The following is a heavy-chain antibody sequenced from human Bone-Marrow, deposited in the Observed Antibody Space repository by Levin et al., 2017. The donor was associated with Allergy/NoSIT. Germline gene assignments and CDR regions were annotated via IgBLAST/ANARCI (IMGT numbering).Heavy chain of an antibody. CDR2: LYYSGAT. CDR3: ASGTRGWFSPFDH. D-gene: IGHD6-19*01. V-gene: IGHV4-59*01. CDR1: GGSISDYY. J-gene: IGHJ4*02. Sequence: KASETLSLTCSVSGGSISDYYWNWIRQTPGKGLEWIGFLYYSGATNYNPSLQSRVTISVDTSKNLLSLMLKSVTPEDTAVYFCASGTRGWFSPFDHWGPGILVTVSS.